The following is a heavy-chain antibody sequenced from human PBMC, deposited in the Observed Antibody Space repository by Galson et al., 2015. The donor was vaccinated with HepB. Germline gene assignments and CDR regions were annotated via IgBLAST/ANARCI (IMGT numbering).Heavy chain of an antibody. J-gene: IGHJ4*02. V-gene: IGHV1-69*04. D-gene: IGHD2-15*01. CDR2: IIPILGIA. CDR1: GGTFSSYT. CDR3: ARDPGYCSGGSCWSD. Sequence: SVKVSCKASGGTFSSYTISWVRQAPGQGLEWMGRIIPILGIANYAQKFQGRVTITADKSTSTAYMELSSLRSEDTAVYYCARDPGYCSGGSCWSDWGQGTLVTVSS.